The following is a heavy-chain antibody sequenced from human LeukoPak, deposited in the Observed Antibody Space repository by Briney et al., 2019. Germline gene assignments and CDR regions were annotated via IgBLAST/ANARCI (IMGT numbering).Heavy chain of an antibody. CDR2: ISDSGDRT. V-gene: IGHV3-23*01. J-gene: IGHJ4*02. CDR1: GVTFSGYP. Sequence: GGSLRLPCAASGVTFSGYPLSWVRQAPGKGLEWVSGISDSGDRTYYADSVKGRFSISRDKSKNTLYLQMNSLRAEDTAVYYCESAGYWGQGTLVTVSS. CDR3: ESAGY.